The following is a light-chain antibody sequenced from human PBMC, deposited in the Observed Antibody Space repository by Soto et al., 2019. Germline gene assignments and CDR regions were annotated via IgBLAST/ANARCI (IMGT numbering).Light chain of an antibody. CDR2: DAS. CDR3: QQYGSSGT. J-gene: IGKJ1*01. CDR1: QSISFY. V-gene: IGKV3-11*01. Sequence: EIVLTQSPATLSLSPGERATLSGRASQSISFYLTWYQHKPGQAPRLLIYDASNRATGTPARFSGSGSGTDFTLTIGRLEPEDFAVYYCQQYGSSGTFGQGTKVDIK.